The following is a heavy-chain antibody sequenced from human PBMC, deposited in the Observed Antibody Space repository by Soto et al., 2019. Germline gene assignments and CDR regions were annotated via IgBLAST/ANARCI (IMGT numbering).Heavy chain of an antibody. CDR1: GYTFTSYG. D-gene: IGHD3-3*01. Sequence: GASVKVSCKASGYTFTSYGISWVRQAPGQGLEWMGWISAYNGNTNYAQKLQGRVTMTTDTSTSTAYMELRSLRSDDTAVYYCAREVDFWSSYTYYYYYMDVWGKGTTVTVSS. V-gene: IGHV1-18*01. CDR3: AREVDFWSSYTYYYYYMDV. J-gene: IGHJ6*03. CDR2: ISAYNGNT.